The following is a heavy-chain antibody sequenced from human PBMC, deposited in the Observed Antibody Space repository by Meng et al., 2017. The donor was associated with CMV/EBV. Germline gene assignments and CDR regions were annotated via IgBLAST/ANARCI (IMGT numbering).Heavy chain of an antibody. V-gene: IGHV3-23*01. D-gene: IGHD2-2*01. CDR1: GFTVSSNY. J-gene: IGHJ4*02. CDR3: AKDPPFEVVPVLLFDD. Sequence: GESLKISCAASGFTVSSNYMSWVRQAPGKGLEWVSSISGSGGRTYHADSVKGRFTISRDNSKNTLYLQMNSLRAEDTAVYYCAKDPPFEVVPVLLFDDWGQGTLVTVSS. CDR2: ISGSGGRT.